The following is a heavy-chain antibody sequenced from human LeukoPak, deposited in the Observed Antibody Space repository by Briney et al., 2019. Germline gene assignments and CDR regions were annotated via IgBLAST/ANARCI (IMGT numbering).Heavy chain of an antibody. V-gene: IGHV3-11*01. CDR2: INIGGTNT. CDR3: AKDRGQNLSDFLTGPAYYFDY. D-gene: IGHD3/OR15-3a*01. CDR1: GFTFNDYY. J-gene: IGHJ4*02. Sequence: PGGSLRLSCAASGFTFNDYYMSWIRQAPGKGLEWLSYINIGGTNTHYADSVKGRFTISRDNAKKSLYLEMNNLRAEDTAVYFCAKDRGQNLSDFLTGPAYYFDYWGQGTLVTVSS.